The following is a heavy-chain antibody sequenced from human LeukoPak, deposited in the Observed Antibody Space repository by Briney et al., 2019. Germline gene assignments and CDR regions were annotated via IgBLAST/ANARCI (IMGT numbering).Heavy chain of an antibody. CDR2: ICGSGDTT. J-gene: IGHJ4*02. CDR1: GFTFTTYG. D-gene: IGHD2-15*01. CDR3: AKLSGGSCYSGFGN. V-gene: IGHV3-23*01. Sequence: GGSLRLSCAASGFTFTTYGMSWVRQAPGKGPEWVSSICGSGDTTYYADSVKGRFTISRDNSKNTLYLQMNSLRAEDTAIYYCAKLSGGSCYSGFGNWGQGTLVTASS.